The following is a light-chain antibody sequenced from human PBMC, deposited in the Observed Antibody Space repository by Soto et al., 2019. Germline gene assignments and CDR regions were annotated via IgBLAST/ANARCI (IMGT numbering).Light chain of an antibody. CDR3: CSYAGGRTFVV. J-gene: IGLJ3*02. CDR1: SSDIGSYNL. CDR2: EVS. Sequence: QSALSQPASVSGSPGQSVTISCTGTSSDIGSYNLVSWYHHHPGQAPKLVIYEVSKRPSVDSKRFSGSKSGNTASLTIAGLQPEDEGEYYCCSYAGGRTFVVFGGGTKVTVL. V-gene: IGLV2-23*02.